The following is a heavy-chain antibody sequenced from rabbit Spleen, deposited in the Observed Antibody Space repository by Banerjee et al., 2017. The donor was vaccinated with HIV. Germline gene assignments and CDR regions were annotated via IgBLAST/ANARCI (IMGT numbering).Heavy chain of an antibody. CDR3: ARGDATSTGYYISYYGMDL. Sequence: QSLEESGGGLVQPEGSLALTCKASGFSFSSSDYICWVRQAPGKGLEWISCIAGSSSGSTYSATWAKGRFTISKTSSTTVTLQMTSLTAADTAPYFCARGDATSTGYYISYYGMDLWGPGTLVTVS. CDR2: IAGSSSGST. D-gene: IGHD1-1*01. V-gene: IGHV1S40*01. J-gene: IGHJ6*01. CDR1: GFSFSSSDY.